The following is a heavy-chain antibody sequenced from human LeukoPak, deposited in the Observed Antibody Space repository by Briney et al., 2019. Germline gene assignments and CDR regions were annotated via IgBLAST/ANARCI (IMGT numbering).Heavy chain of an antibody. Sequence: GGSLRLSCAASGFTFSSYWMSWVRQAPGKGLEWVANIKQDGSEKYYVDSVKGRFTISRDNAKSSLYLQMNSLRAEDTAVYYCARVDSSGYYDHWGQGTLVTVSS. V-gene: IGHV3-7*01. CDR2: IKQDGSEK. CDR3: ARVDSSGYYDH. CDR1: GFTFSSYW. D-gene: IGHD3-22*01. J-gene: IGHJ5*02.